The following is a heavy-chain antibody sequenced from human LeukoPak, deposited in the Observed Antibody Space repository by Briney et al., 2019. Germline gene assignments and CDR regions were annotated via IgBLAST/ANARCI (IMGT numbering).Heavy chain of an antibody. CDR3: AKSVVGEMALQAFDY. CDR2: ISGSGGST. D-gene: IGHD5-24*01. V-gene: IGHV3-23*01. CDR1: GFTFSSYA. J-gene: IGHJ4*02. Sequence: PGGSLRLSCAASGFTFSSYAMSWVRQAPGKGLEWVSAISGSGGSTYYADSVKGRFTISRYNSKNTLYLQMNSLRVEDTAVYYCAKSVVGEMALQAFDYWGQGTLVTVSS.